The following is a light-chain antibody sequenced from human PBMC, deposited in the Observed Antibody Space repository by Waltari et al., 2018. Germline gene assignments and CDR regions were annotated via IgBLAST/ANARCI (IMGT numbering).Light chain of an antibody. V-gene: IGKV1-5*03. CDR1: QTINNR. J-gene: IGKJ1*01. CDR2: DAS. Sequence: DIKMTQSPSTLSASVGDKVTITCRASQTINNRLAWYQLKPGKAPKILIYDASTLHSGVPSRFSGSRSETQFTLTISSLQPDDFATYCCHQYNTFSGSFGQGTKVEVK. CDR3: HQYNTFSGS.